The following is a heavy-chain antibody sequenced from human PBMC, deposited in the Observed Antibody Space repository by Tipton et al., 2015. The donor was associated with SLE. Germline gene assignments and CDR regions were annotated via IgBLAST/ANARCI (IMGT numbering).Heavy chain of an antibody. D-gene: IGHD6-6*01. V-gene: IGHV4-61*02. J-gene: IGHJ3*02. Sequence: TLSLTCTVSGGSISSGSYYWSWIRQPAGKGLEWIGRIYTSGSTNYNPSLKSRVTILVDTSKNQFSLKLSSVTAADTAVYYCARATEKLAARKAFDIWGQGTMVTVSS. CDR2: IYTSGST. CDR1: GGSISSGSYY. CDR3: ARATEKLAARKAFDI.